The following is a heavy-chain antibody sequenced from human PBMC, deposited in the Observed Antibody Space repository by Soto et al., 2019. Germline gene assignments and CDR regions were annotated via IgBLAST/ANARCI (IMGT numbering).Heavy chain of an antibody. D-gene: IGHD6-13*01. V-gene: IGHV4-4*02. J-gene: IGHJ3*02. CDR2: IYHSGGT. CDR3: ARDHIGGIAAAGTAFDI. Sequence: QVQLQESGPGLVKPSGTLSLTCAVSGGSISSSNWWSWVRQPPGKGLEWIGEIYHSGGTNYNPSLKSRVTISVDKSRSQFSLKLRSVTAADTAGYYCARDHIGGIAAAGTAFDIWGQGTMVTVSS. CDR1: GGSISSSNW.